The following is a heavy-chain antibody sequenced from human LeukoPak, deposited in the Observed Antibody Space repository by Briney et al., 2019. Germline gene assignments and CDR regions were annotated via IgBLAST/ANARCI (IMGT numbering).Heavy chain of an antibody. CDR2: ISYDGSNK. CDR3: ARGALTGVTTYFDY. D-gene: IGHD3-3*01. V-gene: IGHV3-30-3*01. J-gene: IGHJ4*02. Sequence: GGSLRLSCAASGFTFSSYTIPWVRQAPGKGLEWVALISYDGSNKYYADSVKGRFTISRDNSKNTLYLRMNSLRAKDTAVYYCARGALTGVTTYFDYWGQGTLVTVSS. CDR1: GFTFSSYT.